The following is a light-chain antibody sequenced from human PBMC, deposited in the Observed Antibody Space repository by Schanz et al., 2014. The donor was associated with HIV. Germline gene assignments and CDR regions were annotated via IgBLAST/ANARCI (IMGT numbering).Light chain of an antibody. CDR2: DVT. CDR1: TSDIGNHDF. CDR3: CSYGGSYDSV. J-gene: IGLJ1*01. Sequence: QSALTQPPSASGSPGQSVTISCTGTTSDIGNHDFVSWYQQHPGKAPKLMIYDVTKRPSGVPARFSGSKSGNTASLTVSGLQADDEADYYCCSYGGSYDSVFGTGTKLTVL. V-gene: IGLV2-8*01.